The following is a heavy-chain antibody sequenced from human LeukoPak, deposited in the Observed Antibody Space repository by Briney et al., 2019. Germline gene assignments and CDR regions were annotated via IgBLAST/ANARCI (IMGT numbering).Heavy chain of an antibody. Sequence: PGGSLRLSCAASGFTFSGAWMSWVRQAPGKGLECVALIKSKKDGGTTDYAAPVKGRFTISRDDSKNTLYLQMDSLKIEDTAVYFCITDTPNDNYPFDCSGQGTLVTVSS. D-gene: IGHD1-1*01. CDR2: IKSKKDGGTT. J-gene: IGHJ4*02. V-gene: IGHV3-15*01. CDR3: ITDTPNDNYPFDC. CDR1: GFTFSGAW.